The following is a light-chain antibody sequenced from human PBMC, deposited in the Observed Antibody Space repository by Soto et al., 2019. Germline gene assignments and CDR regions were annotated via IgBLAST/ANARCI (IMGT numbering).Light chain of an antibody. V-gene: IGKV1-5*01. CDR2: DAS. CDR3: QQYNSYSLT. CDR1: QSISTW. J-gene: IGKJ1*01. Sequence: IQMYQSPSTLSACVGDRVTITCRASQSISTWLAWYQQKPGKAPKLLIYDASSLQSGVPSRFSGSGSGTEFTLTISSLQPDDFATYYCQQYNSYSLTFGQGTKVDIK.